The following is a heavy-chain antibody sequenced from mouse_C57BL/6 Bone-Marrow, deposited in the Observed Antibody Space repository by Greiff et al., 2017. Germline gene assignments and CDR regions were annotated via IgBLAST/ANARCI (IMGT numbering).Heavy chain of an antibody. Sequence: EVHLVESGPGLVKPSQSLSLTCSVTGYSITSGYYWNWIRQFPGNKLEWMGYISYDGSNNYNPSLKNRISITRDTSKNQFFLKLNSVTTEDTATYYCARDTRGLPFAYWGQGTLVTVSA. D-gene: IGHD2-2*01. CDR1: GYSITSGYY. CDR2: ISYDGSN. J-gene: IGHJ3*01. V-gene: IGHV3-6*01. CDR3: ARDTRGLPFAY.